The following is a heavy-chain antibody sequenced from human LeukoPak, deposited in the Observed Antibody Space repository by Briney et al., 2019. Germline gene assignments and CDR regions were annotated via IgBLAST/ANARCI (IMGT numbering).Heavy chain of an antibody. V-gene: IGHV1-8*01. J-gene: IGHJ5*02. CDR3: ARGCRSAAGTSNWFDP. CDR1: GYTFTSYV. Sequence: ASVKVSCKASGYTFTSYVINWVRQATGQGLEWMGWMNPTSGNTGYAQKFQGRVTMTRNTSISTAYMELSSLRSEDTAVYYCARGCRSAAGTSNWFDPWGQGTLVTVSS. D-gene: IGHD6-13*01. CDR2: MNPTSGNT.